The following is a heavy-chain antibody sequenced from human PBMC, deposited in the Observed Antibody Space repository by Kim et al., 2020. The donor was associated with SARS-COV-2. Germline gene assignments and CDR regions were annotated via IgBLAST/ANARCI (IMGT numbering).Heavy chain of an antibody. CDR3: ARGLGVVVAANAPFGY. CDR2: IIPIFGTA. Sequence: SVKVSCKASGGTFSSYAISWVRQAPGQGLEWMGGIIPIFGTANYAQKFQGRVTITADESTSTAYMELSSLRSEDTAVYYCARGLGVVVAANAPFGYWGQGTLVTVSS. V-gene: IGHV1-69*13. CDR1: GGTFSSYA. D-gene: IGHD2-15*01. J-gene: IGHJ4*02.